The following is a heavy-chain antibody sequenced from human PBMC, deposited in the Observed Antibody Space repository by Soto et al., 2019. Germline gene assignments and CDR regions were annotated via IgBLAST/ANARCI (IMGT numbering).Heavy chain of an antibody. D-gene: IGHD6-13*01. CDR1: EGTFSSYA. J-gene: IGHJ4*02. Sequence: QVQLVQSGAEVKKPGSSVKVSCKASEGTFSSYAISWVRQAPGQGLEWMGGIIPIFGTANYAQKFQGRVTITADESTSTAYMELSSLRSEDTAVYYCAKKGEGSSSWSFDYWGQGTLVTVSS. V-gene: IGHV1-69*12. CDR2: IIPIFGTA. CDR3: AKKGEGSSSWSFDY.